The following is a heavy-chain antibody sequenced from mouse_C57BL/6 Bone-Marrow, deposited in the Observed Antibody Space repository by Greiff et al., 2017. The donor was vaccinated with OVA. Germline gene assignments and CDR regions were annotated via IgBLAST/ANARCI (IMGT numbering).Heavy chain of an antibody. CDR1: GYTFTSYT. CDR3: ARGLLRAWFAY. D-gene: IGHD1-1*01. CDR2: INPSSGYN. Sequence: QVQLQQSGAELARPGASVKMSCKASGYTFTSYTMHWVKQRPGQGLEWIGYINPSSGYNKYNQKFKDKATLTADKSSSTAYMQLSSLTSEDSAVYYCARGLLRAWFAYWGQGTLVTVSA. V-gene: IGHV1-4*01. J-gene: IGHJ3*01.